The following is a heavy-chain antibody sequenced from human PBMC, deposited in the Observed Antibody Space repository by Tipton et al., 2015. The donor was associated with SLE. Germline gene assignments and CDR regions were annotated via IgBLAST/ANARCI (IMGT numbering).Heavy chain of an antibody. D-gene: IGHD4-11*01. CDR1: GGSISNYY. V-gene: IGHV4-59*08. CDR2: VHYSGST. J-gene: IGHJ4*02. CDR3: ARLPDHSDSRDH. Sequence: TLSLTCIVSGGSISNYYWSWIRQPPGKGLEWIGYVHYSGSTKYNPSLDYRVTLSLDTSKNQFSLELRSVTAADTAVYYCARLPDHSDSRDHWGQGTLVTVSS.